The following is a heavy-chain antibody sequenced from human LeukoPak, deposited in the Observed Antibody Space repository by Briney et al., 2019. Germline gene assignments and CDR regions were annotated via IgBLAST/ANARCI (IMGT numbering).Heavy chain of an antibody. V-gene: IGHV6-1*01. CDR2: TYYRSRWYN. Sequence: SQTLSLTCAISGDSVSSNSAAWNWIRQSPSRGLEWLGRTYYRSRWYNDYVVSVRSRITINPDTAKNQFSLHLNSVTPEDTAVYYCARENTTVYYPAFDYWGQGPLVPVPS. CDR3: ARENTTVYYPAFDY. D-gene: IGHD3-22*01. J-gene: IGHJ4*02. CDR1: GDSVSSNSAA.